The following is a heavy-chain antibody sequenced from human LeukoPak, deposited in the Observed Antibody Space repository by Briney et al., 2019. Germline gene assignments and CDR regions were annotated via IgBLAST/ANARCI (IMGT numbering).Heavy chain of an antibody. V-gene: IGHV4-34*01. D-gene: IGHD1-26*01. J-gene: IGHJ5*02. Sequence: SETLSLTCAVYGGSFSCYYCSWIRQPPGKGLEWIGEINHSGSTNYNPSLKSRVTISVDTSKNQFSLKLSSVTAADTAVYYCAREERGSSKHHWFDPWGQGTLVTVSS. CDR2: INHSGST. CDR1: GGSFSCYY. CDR3: AREERGSSKHHWFDP.